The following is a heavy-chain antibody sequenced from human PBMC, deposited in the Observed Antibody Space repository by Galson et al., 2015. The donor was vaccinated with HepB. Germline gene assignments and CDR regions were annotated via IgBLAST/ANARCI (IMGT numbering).Heavy chain of an antibody. J-gene: IGHJ5*02. Sequence: SVKVSCKVSGYTLTELSMHWVRQAPGKGLEWMGGFDPEDGETIYAQKFQGRVTMTEDTSTDAAYMELSSLRSEDTAVYYCATRGYGSGSYYNVAYNWFDPWGQGTLVTVSS. CDR1: GYTLTELS. CDR3: ATRGYGSGSYYNVAYNWFDP. V-gene: IGHV1-24*01. CDR2: FDPEDGET. D-gene: IGHD3-10*01.